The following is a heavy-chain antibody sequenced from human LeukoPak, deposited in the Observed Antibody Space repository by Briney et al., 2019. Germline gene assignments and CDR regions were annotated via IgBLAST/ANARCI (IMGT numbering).Heavy chain of an antibody. J-gene: IGHJ4*02. V-gene: IGHV1-2*02. CDR3: ARDSDCTNGVCYRTDLDY. CDR2: INPNSGGT. Sequence: ASVKVSCKASGYTFTHQFMHWVRQAPGQGLQWMGWINPNSGGTNYAQKFQGRVTMTRDTSISTHYMELSRLTSDDTAVYYCARDSDCTNGVCYRTDLDYWGQGTLVTASS. D-gene: IGHD2-8*01. CDR1: GYTFTHQF.